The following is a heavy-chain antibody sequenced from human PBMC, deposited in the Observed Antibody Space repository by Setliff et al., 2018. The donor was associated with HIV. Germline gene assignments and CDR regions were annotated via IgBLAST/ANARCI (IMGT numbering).Heavy chain of an antibody. Sequence: SVKVSCKASGYTFTNYAISWVRQAPGQGLEWMGGIIPIFGTANYAQKFQGRVTITADESTSTAYMELSSLRSEDTAVYYCARLGAGGSGWYSGWFDPWGQGTLVTVSS. D-gene: IGHD6-19*01. CDR2: IIPIFGTA. V-gene: IGHV1-69*13. J-gene: IGHJ5*02. CDR3: ARLGAGGSGWYSGWFDP. CDR1: GYTFTNYA.